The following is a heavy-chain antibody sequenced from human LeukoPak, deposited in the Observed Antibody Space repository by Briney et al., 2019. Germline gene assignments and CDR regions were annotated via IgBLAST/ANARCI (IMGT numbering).Heavy chain of an antibody. D-gene: IGHD6-13*01. J-gene: IGHJ6*02. Sequence: PGGSLRLSCAASGFTFSSYSMNWVRQAPGKGLEWVSSISSSSSYIYYADSVKGRFTISRDNAKNSLYLQMNSLRAEDTAVYYCAKDRSIAAAGTSPYYGMDVWGQGTTVTVSS. CDR2: ISSSSSYI. V-gene: IGHV3-21*01. CDR3: AKDRSIAAAGTSPYYGMDV. CDR1: GFTFSSYS.